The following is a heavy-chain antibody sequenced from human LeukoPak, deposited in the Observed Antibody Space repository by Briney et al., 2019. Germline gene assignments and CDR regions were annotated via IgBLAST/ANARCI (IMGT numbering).Heavy chain of an antibody. CDR2: ISSSGSTI. CDR1: GFTFSDYY. D-gene: IGHD3-22*01. CDR3: AKVGHYYDSSGYLYYFDY. Sequence: PGGSLRLSCAASGFTFSDYYMSWIRQAPGKGLEWVSYISSSGSTIYYADSVKGRFTISRDNAKNSLYLQMNSLRAEDTAVYYCAKVGHYYDSSGYLYYFDYWGQGTLVTVSS. J-gene: IGHJ4*02. V-gene: IGHV3-11*01.